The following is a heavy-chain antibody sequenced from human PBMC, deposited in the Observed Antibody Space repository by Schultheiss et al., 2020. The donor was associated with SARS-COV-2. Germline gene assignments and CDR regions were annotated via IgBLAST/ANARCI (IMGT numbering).Heavy chain of an antibody. J-gene: IGHJ4*02. CDR1: GFTVSSYS. Sequence: GGSLRLSCAASGFTVSSYSMNWVRQAPGKGLEWVSSISSSSSYIYYADSVKGRFTISRDNAKNSLYLQMNSLRAEDTAVYYCATQESSSWYFFDYWGQGTLVTVSS. V-gene: IGHV3-21*01. D-gene: IGHD6-13*01. CDR2: ISSSSSYI. CDR3: ATQESSSWYFFDY.